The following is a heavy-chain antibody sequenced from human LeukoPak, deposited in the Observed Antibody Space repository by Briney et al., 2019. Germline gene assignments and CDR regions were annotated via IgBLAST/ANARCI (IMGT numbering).Heavy chain of an antibody. CDR2: IYTSGST. D-gene: IGHD3-22*01. J-gene: IGHJ4*02. CDR3: ARVNSYYYDSSGYYIFDY. V-gene: IGHV4-4*07. Sequence: PSETLSLTCTVSGGSISSYYWSWIRQPAGKGLEWIGRIYTSGSTNYNPSLKSRVTMSVDTSKNQFSLKLSSVTAADTAAYYCARVNSYYYDSSGYYIFDYWGQGTLVTVSS. CDR1: GGSISSYY.